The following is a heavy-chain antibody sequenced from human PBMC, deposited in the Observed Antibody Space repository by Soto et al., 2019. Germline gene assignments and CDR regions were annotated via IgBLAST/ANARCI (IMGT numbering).Heavy chain of an antibody. CDR3: VRVLASGYSSSWYLDY. CDR1: GGSINSGDYY. J-gene: IGHJ4*02. Sequence: QVQLQESGPGLVKPSESLSLTCTVSGGSINSGDYYRSWIRQHPGKGLEWIGHIYFTGNTFYIPSLKSRVSISLDTPKNQFSLNLSSVTAADTAIYYCVRVLASGYSSSWYLDYWGQGILVTVSS. V-gene: IGHV4-31*03. D-gene: IGHD6-13*01. CDR2: IYFTGNT.